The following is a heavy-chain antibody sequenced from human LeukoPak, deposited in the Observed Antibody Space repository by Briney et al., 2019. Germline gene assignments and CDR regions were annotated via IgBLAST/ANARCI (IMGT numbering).Heavy chain of an antibody. Sequence: GGSLRLSCAASGFTFSSYGMSWVRQAPGKGLEWVSAISGSGGSTYYADSVKGRFTISRDNSKNTLYLQMNSLRAEDTALYYCAKDVRPDYYYYMDVWGKGTTVTISS. CDR3: AKDVRPDYYYYMDV. V-gene: IGHV3-23*01. D-gene: IGHD3-10*02. J-gene: IGHJ6*03. CDR2: ISGSGGST. CDR1: GFTFSSYG.